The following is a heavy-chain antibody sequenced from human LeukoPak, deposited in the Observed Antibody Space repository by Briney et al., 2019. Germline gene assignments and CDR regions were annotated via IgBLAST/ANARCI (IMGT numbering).Heavy chain of an antibody. CDR3: ARSTVAGAFDY. D-gene: IGHD6-19*01. CDR2: INSDGSST. V-gene: IGHV3-74*01. J-gene: IGHJ4*02. CDR1: GFTFSSYA. Sequence: GGSLRLSCAASGFTFSSYAMHWVRQAPGKGLVWVSRINSDGSSTSYADSVKGRFTISRDNAKNTLYLQMNSLRAEDTAVYYCARSTVAGAFDYWGQGTLVTVSS.